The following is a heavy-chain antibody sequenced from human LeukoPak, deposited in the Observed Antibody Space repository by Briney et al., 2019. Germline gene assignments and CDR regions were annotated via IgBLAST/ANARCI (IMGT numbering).Heavy chain of an antibody. V-gene: IGHV3-30*02. CDR1: GFTFSSYG. D-gene: IGHD3-22*01. Sequence: GRSLRLSCAASGFTFSSYGMHWVRQAPGKGLEWVAFIRYDGSNKYYADSVKGRFTISRDNSKNTLYLQMNSLRAEDTAVYYCAKVQDRPGYYDSSGPDGAFDIWGQGTMVTVSS. CDR2: IRYDGSNK. CDR3: AKVQDRPGYYDSSGPDGAFDI. J-gene: IGHJ3*02.